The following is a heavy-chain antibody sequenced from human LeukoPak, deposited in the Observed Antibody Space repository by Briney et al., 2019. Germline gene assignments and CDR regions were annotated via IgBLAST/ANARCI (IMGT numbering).Heavy chain of an antibody. Sequence: SQTPSLTCAVYGGSFSVHYWRYIRHPPGKRLEWIGEINHSGSTNYNPSLKSRVTISVVTSKNQFSLKLSSVTAADTAVYYCASIVGARPEYFQHWGQGTLVTVSS. CDR3: ASIVGARPEYFQH. V-gene: IGHV4-34*01. CDR1: GGSFSVHY. CDR2: INHSGST. J-gene: IGHJ1*01. D-gene: IGHD1-26*01.